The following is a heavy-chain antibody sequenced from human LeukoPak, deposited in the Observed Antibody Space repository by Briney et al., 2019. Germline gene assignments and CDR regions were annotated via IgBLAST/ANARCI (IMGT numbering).Heavy chain of an antibody. J-gene: IGHJ4*02. CDR1: GSTFSSYW. D-gene: IGHD3-22*01. V-gene: IGHV3-7*03. CDR3: ARTGNYYDSSGYYLAFDY. Sequence: GGSLRLSCAASGSTFSSYWMSWVRQAPGKGLEWVANIKQDGSEKYYVDSVKGRFTISRDNAKNSLYLEMNSLRAEDTAVYYCARTGNYYDSSGYYLAFDYWGQGTLVTVSS. CDR2: IKQDGSEK.